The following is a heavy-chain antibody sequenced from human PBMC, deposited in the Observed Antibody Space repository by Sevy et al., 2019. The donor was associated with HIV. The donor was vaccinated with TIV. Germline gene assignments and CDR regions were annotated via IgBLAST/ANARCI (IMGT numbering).Heavy chain of an antibody. Sequence: GGSLRLSCAASGFTFSIFDLDWVRQAPGKGLEWVSYIRGSSGSYMPYYADSVKGRFTISRDNAKNSLYLQMNSLRDEEPAGYYWTGNRGYHTFDHWGQGTLVTVSS. CDR2: IRGSSGSYMP. D-gene: IGHD5-12*01. J-gene: IGHJ4*02. CDR1: GFTFSIFD. CDR3: TGNRGYHTFDH. V-gene: IGHV3-48*02.